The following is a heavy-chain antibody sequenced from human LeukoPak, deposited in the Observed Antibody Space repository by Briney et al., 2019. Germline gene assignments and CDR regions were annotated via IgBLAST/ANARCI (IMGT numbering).Heavy chain of an antibody. V-gene: IGHV4-39*07. CDR2: IYYSGST. J-gene: IGHJ4*02. Sequence: SETLSLTCTVSGGSISSSSYYWGWIRQPPGKGLEWIGSIYYSGSTYYNPPLKSRVTISVDTSKNQFSLKLSSVTAADTAVYYCARGTNWGSRFYYWGQGTLVTVSS. D-gene: IGHD7-27*01. CDR1: GGSISSSSYY. CDR3: ARGTNWGSRFYY.